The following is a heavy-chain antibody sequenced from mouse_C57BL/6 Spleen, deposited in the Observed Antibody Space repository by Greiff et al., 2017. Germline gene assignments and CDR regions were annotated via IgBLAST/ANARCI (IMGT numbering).Heavy chain of an antibody. CDR3: ARAGLRPGDYVDY. D-gene: IGHD2-4*01. CDR1: GYTFPDYN. CDR2: INPNSGGT. Sequence: VQLQQSGPELVKPGASVKIPCKASGYTFPDYNMDWVNQSHGKSLEWIGYINPNSGGTIYNQKFKGKATLTVDNSYSTAYMELRSLTSEDTAVYYGARAGLRPGDYVDYWGQGTTLTVSS. J-gene: IGHJ2*01. V-gene: IGHV1-18*01.